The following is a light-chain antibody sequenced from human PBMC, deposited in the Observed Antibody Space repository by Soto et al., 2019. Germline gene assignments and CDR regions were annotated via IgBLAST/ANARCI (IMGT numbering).Light chain of an antibody. J-gene: IGKJ1*01. V-gene: IGKV3D-20*02. Sequence: LFLTQSPVTLSLSPVERATLSCRSSQSLSSRNLAWYQQKPVQAPRPLIYGVSSRATGIPDRFSGSGSGTDFNLTTSSLEPADFAVYYCHQRSNWPQKFGKGTKVDSK. CDR2: GVS. CDR3: HQRSNWPQK. CDR1: QSLSSRN.